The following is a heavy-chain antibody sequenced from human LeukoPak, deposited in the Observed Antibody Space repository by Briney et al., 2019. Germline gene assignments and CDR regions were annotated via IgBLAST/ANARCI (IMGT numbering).Heavy chain of an antibody. Sequence: PGGSLRLSCAASGFSFDDYAMHWVRQAPGKGLEWVSGISWNSGSIGYADSVKGRFTISRDNAKNSLYLQMNSLRPEDTALYYCAKSHGGLWDYFDYWSQGTLVIVSS. CDR3: AKSHGGLWDYFDY. J-gene: IGHJ4*02. D-gene: IGHD2-15*01. CDR2: ISWNSGSI. CDR1: GFSFDDYA. V-gene: IGHV3-9*01.